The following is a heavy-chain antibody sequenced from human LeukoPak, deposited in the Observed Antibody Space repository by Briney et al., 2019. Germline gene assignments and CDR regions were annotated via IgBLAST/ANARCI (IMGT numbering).Heavy chain of an antibody. CDR3: AKDDSKTCPDARCSSALDS. CDR2: VNPQTGAT. V-gene: IGHV1-2*02. D-gene: IGHD6-6*01. CDR1: GYIFNDHY. Sequence: ASVKVSCKASGYIFNDHYMHWVRQAPGQGLEWMGWVNPQTGATNYAQKFQGRATMTRETSINTAYLELHSLTSDDTAIYYCAKDDSKTCPDARCSSALDSWGQGTLLTVST. J-gene: IGHJ4*02.